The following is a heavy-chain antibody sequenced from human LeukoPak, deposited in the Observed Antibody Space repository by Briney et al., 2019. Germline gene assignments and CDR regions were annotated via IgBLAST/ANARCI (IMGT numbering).Heavy chain of an antibody. D-gene: IGHD2-2*03. CDR1: GFTFRNYA. CDR2: IDGPTFRT. V-gene: IGHV3-23*01. Sequence: GGSLRLSCAASGFTFRNYAMHWVRQAPWKGLEWVSTIDGPTFRTHYADSVMGRFTISRDNSKNTLYLQMNSLRAEDTAMYYCAGGYCSNTTCFDYWGQGTLVIVSS. J-gene: IGHJ4*02. CDR3: AGGYCSNTTCFDY.